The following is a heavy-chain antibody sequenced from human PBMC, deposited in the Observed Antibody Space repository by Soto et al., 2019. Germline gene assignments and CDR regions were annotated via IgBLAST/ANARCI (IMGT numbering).Heavy chain of an antibody. V-gene: IGHV3-7*03. D-gene: IGHD1-7*01. CDR3: ATHALELLDYYYGMDV. CDR2: IKQDGSER. CDR1: RFTFTSYW. Sequence: PGGSLRLSCAASRFTFTSYWMSWVRQAPGKGLEWVANIKQDGSERYYADSVKGRFTISRDNAKKSLYLQMNSLRAEDTAVYYCATHALELLDYYYGMDVWGQGTTVTVSS. J-gene: IGHJ6*02.